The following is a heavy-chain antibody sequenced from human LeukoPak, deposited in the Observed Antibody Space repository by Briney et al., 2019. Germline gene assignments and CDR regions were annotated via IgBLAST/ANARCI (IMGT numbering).Heavy chain of an antibody. Sequence: PGGSLRLSCAASGFTFSSYWMHWVRQAPGKGLMWVSRINSDGSTTNYADSVKGRFTISRDNNKNTLYLQMNSLRAEDTAVYYCARDSPYSGSYFLLDYWGQGTLVTVSS. CDR2: INSDGSTT. CDR1: GFTFSSYW. J-gene: IGHJ4*02. CDR3: ARDSPYSGSYFLLDY. D-gene: IGHD1-26*01. V-gene: IGHV3-74*01.